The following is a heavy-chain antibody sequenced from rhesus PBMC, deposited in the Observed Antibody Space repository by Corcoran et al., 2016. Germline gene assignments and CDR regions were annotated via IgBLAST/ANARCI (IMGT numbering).Heavy chain of an antibody. D-gene: IGHD3-16*01. Sequence: QVQLQESGPGVVKPSETLSLTCAVSGGSISDNYRWSWIRQPPGKGLEWIGFIYGSSTNTNYNPSLKSRVTISKDTSKNQFSLKLSSVTAADTAVYYCAGRSGREARAFDFWGQGLRVTVSS. J-gene: IGHJ3*01. CDR3: AGRSGREARAFDF. V-gene: IGHV4S10*01. CDR1: GGSISDNYR. CDR2: IYGSSTNT.